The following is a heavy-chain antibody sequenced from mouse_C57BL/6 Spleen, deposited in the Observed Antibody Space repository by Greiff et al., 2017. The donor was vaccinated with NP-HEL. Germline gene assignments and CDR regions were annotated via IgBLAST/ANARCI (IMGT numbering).Heavy chain of an antibody. D-gene: IGHD2-10*02. Sequence: VQLQQPGAELVMPGASVKLSCKASGYTFTSYWMHWVKQRPGQGLEWIGEIDPSDSYTNYNQKFKGKSTLTVDKSSSTAYMQLSSLTSEDSAVYYCARSKYGNYRYFDYWGQGTTLTVSS. V-gene: IGHV1-69*01. CDR1: GYTFTSYW. CDR3: ARSKYGNYRYFDY. CDR2: IDPSDSYT. J-gene: IGHJ2*01.